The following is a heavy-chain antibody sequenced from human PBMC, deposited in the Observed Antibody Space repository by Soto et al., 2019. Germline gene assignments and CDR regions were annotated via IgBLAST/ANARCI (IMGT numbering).Heavy chain of an antibody. V-gene: IGHV3-30-3*01. D-gene: IGHD3-9*01. Sequence: GGSLRLSCAASGFTFSSYAMHWVRQAPGKGLEWVAVISYDGSNKYYADSVKGRFTISRDNSKNTLYLQMNSLRAEDTAVYYCARGYDILTGYYDYFDYWGQGTLVTVSS. CDR1: GFTFSSYA. CDR3: ARGYDILTGYYDYFDY. J-gene: IGHJ4*02. CDR2: ISYDGSNK.